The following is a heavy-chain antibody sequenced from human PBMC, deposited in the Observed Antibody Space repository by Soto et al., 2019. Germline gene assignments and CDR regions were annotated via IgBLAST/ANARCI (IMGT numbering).Heavy chain of an antibody. V-gene: IGHV1-46*01. Sequence: ASVKVSCKASGYTFTSYYMHWVRQAPGQGLEWMGIINPSGGSTSYAQKFQGRVTMTRDTSTSTVYMELSSLRSEDTAVYYCAVLNIAVAGTNYWGQGTLVTVSS. CDR1: GYTFTSYY. J-gene: IGHJ4*02. D-gene: IGHD6-19*01. CDR2: INPSGGST. CDR3: AVLNIAVAGTNY.